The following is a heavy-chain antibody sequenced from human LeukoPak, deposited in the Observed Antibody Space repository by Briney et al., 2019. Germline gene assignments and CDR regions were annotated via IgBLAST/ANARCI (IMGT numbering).Heavy chain of an antibody. J-gene: IGHJ3*02. CDR3: ARDPDYYDSSGHNDAFDI. Sequence: ASVKVSCKASGYTFTSYYMHWVRQAPGQGLEWMGIINPSGGSTSYAQKFQGRVTMTRDTSTSTVYMELSSLRPEDTAVYYCARDPDYYDSSGHNDAFDIWGQGTMVTVSS. V-gene: IGHV1-46*01. D-gene: IGHD3-22*01. CDR1: GYTFTSYY. CDR2: INPSGGST.